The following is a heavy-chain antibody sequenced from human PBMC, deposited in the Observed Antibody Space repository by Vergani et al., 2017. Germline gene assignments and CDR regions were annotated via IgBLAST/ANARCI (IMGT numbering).Heavy chain of an antibody. CDR2: ISAYNGNT. J-gene: IGHJ4*02. CDR3: ARGDYCSGGSCYVFPGVQGY. CDR1: GYTFTSYG. V-gene: IGHV1-18*01. D-gene: IGHD2-15*01. Sequence: QVQLVQSGAEMKKPGASVKVSCKASGYTFTSYGISWVRQAPGQGLEWMGWISAYNGNTNYAQKLQGRVTMTTDTSTSTAYMELRSLRSDDTAVYYCARGDYCSGGSCYVFPGVQGYWGQGSLVTVSS.